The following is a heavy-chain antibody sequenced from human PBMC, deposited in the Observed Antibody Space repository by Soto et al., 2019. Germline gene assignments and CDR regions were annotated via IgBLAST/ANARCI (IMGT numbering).Heavy chain of an antibody. D-gene: IGHD6-13*01. V-gene: IGHV3-30*18. CDR2: ISYDGSNK. J-gene: IGHJ3*02. CDR3: AKFSSSRLNDPFDI. Sequence: GGSLRLSCAASGFTFSSYGMHWVRQAPGKGLEWVAVISYDGSNKYYADSVKGRFTISRDNSKNTLYLQMNSLRAEDTAVYYCAKFSSSRLNDPFDIWGQGTMVTVSS. CDR1: GFTFSSYG.